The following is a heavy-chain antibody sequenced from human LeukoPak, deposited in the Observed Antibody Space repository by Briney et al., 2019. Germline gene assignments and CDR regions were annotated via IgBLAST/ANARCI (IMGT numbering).Heavy chain of an antibody. CDR3: ARDRYGDYGWYFDL. V-gene: IGHV3-33*01. Sequence: GRSLRLSCAASGFIFSSYGMHWVRQAPGKGLEGVAVIWYDGSNKYYADSVKGRFTISRDNSKNTLYLQMNSLRAEDTAVYYCARDRYGDYGWYFDLWGRGTLVTVSS. CDR1: GFIFSSYG. D-gene: IGHD4-17*01. J-gene: IGHJ2*01. CDR2: IWYDGSNK.